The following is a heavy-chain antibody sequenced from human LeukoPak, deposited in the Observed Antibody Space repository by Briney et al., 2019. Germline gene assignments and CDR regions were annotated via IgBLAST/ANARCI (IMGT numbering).Heavy chain of an antibody. Sequence: QAGGSLRLSCVVSGFTFSRFWMSWVRQAPGKGLEWVSGIGGSGIRVYYADSVKGRFTISRDNSKNTVYLRLSSLTVEDTAVYYCARDSRWALFDSWGQGTLVTVSS. CDR3: ARDSRWALFDS. CDR1: GFTFSRFW. D-gene: IGHD5-24*01. V-gene: IGHV3-23*01. J-gene: IGHJ4*02. CDR2: IGGSGIRV.